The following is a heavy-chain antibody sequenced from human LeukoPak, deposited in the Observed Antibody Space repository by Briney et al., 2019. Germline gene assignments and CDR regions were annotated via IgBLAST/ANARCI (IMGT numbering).Heavy chain of an antibody. Sequence: GGSLRLSCAASGFNFGIYATSWVRQAPGKGLEWVSAISGSGGSTYYADSVKGRFTISRDNSKNTLYLQMNSLRAEDTAVYYCVATVTILDYWGQGTLVTVSS. CDR2: ISGSGGST. CDR1: GFNFGIYA. V-gene: IGHV3-23*01. CDR3: VATVTILDY. J-gene: IGHJ4*02. D-gene: IGHD4-17*01.